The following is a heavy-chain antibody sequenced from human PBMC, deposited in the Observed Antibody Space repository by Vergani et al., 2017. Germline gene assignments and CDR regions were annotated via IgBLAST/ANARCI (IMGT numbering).Heavy chain of an antibody. J-gene: IGHJ6*02. CDR2: INPNSGGT. Sequence: VQLLESGGGLVQPGGSLRLSCAASGYTFTGYYMHWVRQAPGQGLEWMGWINPNSGGTNYAQKFQGRVNMTRDTSISTAYMELSRLRADDTAVYYCARDLPSTPWDYYYYGVDVWGQGTTVTVSS. CDR3: ARDLPSTPWDYYYYGVDV. V-gene: IGHV1-2*02. CDR1: GYTFTGYY. D-gene: IGHD3-16*01.